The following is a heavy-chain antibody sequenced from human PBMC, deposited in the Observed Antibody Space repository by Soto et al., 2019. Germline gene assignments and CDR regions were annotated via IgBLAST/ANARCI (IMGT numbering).Heavy chain of an antibody. CDR1: GYTLTELS. CDR3: ASRYNWNYVDAFDI. J-gene: IGHJ3*02. Sequence: ASVKVSCKVSGYTLTELSMHWVRQAPGKGLEWMGGFDPEDGETIYAQKFQGRVTMTEDTSTDTAYMELSSLRSEDTAVYYCASRYNWNYVDAFDIWGQGTMVTVSS. D-gene: IGHD1-7*01. CDR2: FDPEDGET. V-gene: IGHV1-24*01.